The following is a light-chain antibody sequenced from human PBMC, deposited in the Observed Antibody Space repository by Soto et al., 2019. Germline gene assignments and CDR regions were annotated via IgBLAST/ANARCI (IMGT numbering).Light chain of an antibody. V-gene: IGKV3-11*01. Sequence: ESVLTQSPATLSLSPGESATLSCRASQSVSNYLAWYQQKPGQAPRLLIYDASNRASGIPARFSGSGSGTDFTLTISSLEPEDFAVYYCQQRSKTFTFGPGTKVDIK. CDR3: QQRSKTFT. CDR1: QSVSNY. CDR2: DAS. J-gene: IGKJ3*01.